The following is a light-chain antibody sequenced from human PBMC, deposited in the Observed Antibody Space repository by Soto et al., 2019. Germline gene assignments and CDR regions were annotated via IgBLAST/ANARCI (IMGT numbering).Light chain of an antibody. CDR2: DTS. V-gene: IGLV7-46*01. CDR1: TGAVTSGHY. Sequence: QAVVTQDPSLPVSPGGTVTLTCGSSTGAVTSGHYPYWFQQKPGQAPRTLIYDTSNKHSWTPARFSGSLLGGKAALTLSGAQSEDEAEYYCLLSYSGAPYVFGTGAKVTVL. CDR3: LLSYSGAPYV. J-gene: IGLJ1*01.